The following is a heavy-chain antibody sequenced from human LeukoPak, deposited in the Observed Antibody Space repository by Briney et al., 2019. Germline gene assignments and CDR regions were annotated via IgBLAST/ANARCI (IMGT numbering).Heavy chain of an antibody. D-gene: IGHD6-13*01. CDR3: AREGGSSWRDPYYYYYMDV. J-gene: IGHJ6*03. V-gene: IGHV3-21*01. CDR2: ISSSSSYI. Sequence: PGGSLRLSCAASGFTFSSYSMNWVRQAPGKGLEWVSSISSSSSYIYYADSVKGRFTISRDNAKNSLYLQMNSLRAEDTAVYYCAREGGSSWRDPYYYYYMDVWGKGTTVTVSS. CDR1: GFTFSSYS.